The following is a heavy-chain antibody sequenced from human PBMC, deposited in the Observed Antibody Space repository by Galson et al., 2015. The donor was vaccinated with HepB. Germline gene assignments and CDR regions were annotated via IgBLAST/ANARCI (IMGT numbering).Heavy chain of an antibody. CDR2: ISGSGGTT. D-gene: IGHD6-6*01. J-gene: IGHJ6*02. V-gene: IGHV3-23*01. Sequence: SLRLSCAASGFPFSTYIMSWVRQAPGKGLEWVSAISGSGGTTYYADSVRGRFTISRDNTKRTLYLQMNRLRGEDTALYYCTKDRNSTSPGTYGMDVWGQGTTVSVS. CDR3: TKDRNSTSPGTYGMDV. CDR1: GFPFSTYI.